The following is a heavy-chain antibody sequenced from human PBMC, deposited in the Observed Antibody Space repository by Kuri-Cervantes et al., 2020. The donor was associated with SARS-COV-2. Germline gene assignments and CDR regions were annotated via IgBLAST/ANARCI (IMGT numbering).Heavy chain of an antibody. CDR3: AAGIVGGTHAFDI. D-gene: IGHD1-26*01. J-gene: IGHJ3*02. CDR2: INPNSGGT. Sequence: ASVKVSCKASGYTFTGYYMHWVRQAPGQGLEWMGWINPNSGGTNYAQKFQGRVTMTRDTSISTAYMELSRLRSDDTAVYYCAAGIVGGTHAFDIWGQGTMVTVSS. CDR1: GYTFTGYY. V-gene: IGHV1-2*02.